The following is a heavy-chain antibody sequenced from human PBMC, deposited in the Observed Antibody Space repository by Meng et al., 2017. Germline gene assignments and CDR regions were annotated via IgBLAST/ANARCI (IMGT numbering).Heavy chain of an antibody. CDR2: TYYRSKWYN. J-gene: IGHJ4*02. CDR1: GDSVSSNSAA. CDR3: ARAYCSGGSCEFDY. Sequence: QLPHSGPGLVQPSQTLSLTFAISGDSVSSNSAAWNWIRQSPSRGLEWLGRTYYRSKWYNEYTVSVKSRITINPDTSKNQFSLQLNSVAPEDTAVYYCARAYCSGGSCEFDYWGQGTLVTVS. V-gene: IGHV6-1*01. D-gene: IGHD2-15*01.